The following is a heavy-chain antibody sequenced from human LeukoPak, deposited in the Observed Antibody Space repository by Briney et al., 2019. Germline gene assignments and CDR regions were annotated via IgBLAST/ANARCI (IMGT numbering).Heavy chain of an antibody. J-gene: IGHJ4*02. V-gene: IGHV3-7*01. CDR1: GFTFSSYW. Sequence: PGGSLRLSCAASGFTFSSYWMSWVRQAPGKGLEGVASIKQDGSEKDYVDSVKGRFTISRDNAKNSLYLQMNSLRAEDTAVYYCARSQYTYGYYYFDYWGQGTLVTVSS. CDR2: IKQDGSEK. D-gene: IGHD5-18*01. CDR3: ARSQYTYGYYYFDY.